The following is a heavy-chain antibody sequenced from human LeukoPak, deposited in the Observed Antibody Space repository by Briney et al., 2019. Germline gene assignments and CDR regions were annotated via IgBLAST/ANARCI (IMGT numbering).Heavy chain of an antibody. CDR1: GYTFTTYY. J-gene: IGHJ4*02. V-gene: IGHV1-2*02. D-gene: IGHD5-24*01. Sequence: EASVKVSCKSSGYTFTTYYIHWVRQAPGQGLQWMGWVNPDSGGTNYAQNFQGRVTLTRDTSISTAYMELSSLRSDDTAVYYCARETGRDGYKDLDYWGQGTLVTVSS. CDR2: VNPDSGGT. CDR3: ARETGRDGYKDLDY.